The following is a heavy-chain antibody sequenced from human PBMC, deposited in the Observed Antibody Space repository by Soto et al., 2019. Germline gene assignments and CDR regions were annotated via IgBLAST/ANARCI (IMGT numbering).Heavy chain of an antibody. CDR2: FDPENDET. CDR3: TTAAFCSGATCYSGHNWFDP. J-gene: IGHJ5*02. D-gene: IGHD2-15*01. V-gene: IGHV1-24*01. Sequence: ASVKVSCKVSGYTLTEVSIHWVRQAPGKGLEWMGGFDPENDETNYAQRFQGRFTMTEDSSTDTAFMELHSLRSDDTAVYYCTTAAFCSGATCYSGHNWFDPWGQGTLVSVSS. CDR1: GYTLTEVS.